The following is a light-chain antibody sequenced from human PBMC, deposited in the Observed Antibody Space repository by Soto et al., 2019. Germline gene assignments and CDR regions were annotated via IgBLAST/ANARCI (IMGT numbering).Light chain of an antibody. J-gene: IGKJ2*01. CDR3: QQIYSTPYT. CDR2: AAS. CDR1: QSISSY. Sequence: DIQMTQSPSSLSASVGDRVTITCRASQSISSYLNWYQQKPGKAPKLLIYAASSLQSGVPSRFSGSGSGTDFTLTINSLQPEDFATYYCQQIYSTPYTFGQGTNLEIK. V-gene: IGKV1-39*01.